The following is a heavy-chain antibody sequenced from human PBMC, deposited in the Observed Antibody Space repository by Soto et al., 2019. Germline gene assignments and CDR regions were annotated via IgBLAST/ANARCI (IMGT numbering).Heavy chain of an antibody. J-gene: IGHJ4*02. CDR2: IYYSGST. CDR1: GGSINNHY. Sequence: PSETLSLTCPVSGGSINNHYWSWIRQPPGQGLEWNGYIYYSGSTNYNPSLKSRVTMSVDTSKNQFSLKLSFLTAADTVIYYCARANWFFDYWGQGTLVTVSS. D-gene: IGHD7-27*01. V-gene: IGHV4-59*11. CDR3: ARANWFFDY.